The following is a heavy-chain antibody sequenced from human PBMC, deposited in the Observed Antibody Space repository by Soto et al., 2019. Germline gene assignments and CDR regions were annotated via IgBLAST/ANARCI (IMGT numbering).Heavy chain of an antibody. V-gene: IGHV3-33*01. Sequence: GGSLRLSCAASGFTFSSYGMHWVRQAPGKGLEWVAVIWYDGSNKYYADSVKGRFTISRDNSKNTLYLQMNSLRAEDTAVYYCARDPYPVVVVAVPTAGDAFDIWGQGTMVTVSS. CDR2: IWYDGSNK. CDR1: GFTFSSYG. D-gene: IGHD2-15*01. CDR3: ARDPYPVVVVAVPTAGDAFDI. J-gene: IGHJ3*02.